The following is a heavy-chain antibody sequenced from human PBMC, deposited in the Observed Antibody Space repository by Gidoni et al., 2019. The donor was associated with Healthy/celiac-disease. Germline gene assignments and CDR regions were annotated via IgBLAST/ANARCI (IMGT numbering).Heavy chain of an antibody. CDR3: TRNWGADY. V-gene: IGHV3-73*02. Sequence: EVQLVESVGGLVQPGGSLKLSCAASGFTFSGSAMHWVRQASGKGLEWVGRIRSKANSYAKAYAASVKGRFTISRDDSKNTAYLQMNSLKTEDTAVYYCTRNWGADYWGQGTLVTVSS. J-gene: IGHJ4*02. CDR1: GFTFSGSA. D-gene: IGHD7-27*01. CDR2: IRSKANSYAK.